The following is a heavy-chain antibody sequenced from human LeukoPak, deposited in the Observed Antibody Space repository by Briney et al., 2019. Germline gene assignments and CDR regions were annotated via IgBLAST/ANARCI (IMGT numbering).Heavy chain of an antibody. CDR1: GYTFTNYW. V-gene: IGHV5-51*03. Sequence: PGESLAISCNLSGYTFTNYWIAWVRQTPGKSLEWMGSIYPGDSDTTFSPSFQGHVTISADKSIHTAHLHWSSLKASDTAMYYCVSLSASGPSMRSFDFWGQGTLVTVSS. J-gene: IGHJ4*02. D-gene: IGHD2/OR15-2a*01. CDR2: IYPGDSDT. CDR3: VSLSASGPSMRSFDF.